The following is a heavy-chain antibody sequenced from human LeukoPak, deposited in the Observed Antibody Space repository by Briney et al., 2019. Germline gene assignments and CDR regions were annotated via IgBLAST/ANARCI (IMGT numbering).Heavy chain of an antibody. CDR2: IYSVGTT. V-gene: IGHV3-53*01. Sequence: GGSQRLACAASGFTVSNTFMSWVRQAPGKGLEWVSVIYSVGTTYYADSVKGRFTISRDNSKNTLYLQMNSLRAEDTAVYYCARGSGWLDYWGQGTLVTVSS. D-gene: IGHD6-19*01. J-gene: IGHJ4*02. CDR3: ARGSGWLDY. CDR1: GFTVSNTF.